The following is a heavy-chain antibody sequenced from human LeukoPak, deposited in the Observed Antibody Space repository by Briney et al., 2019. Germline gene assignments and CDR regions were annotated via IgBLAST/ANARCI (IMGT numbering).Heavy chain of an antibody. Sequence: GGSLRLSCAASGFTFSSYSMNWVRQAPGKGLEWVSYISSSSSTIYYADSVKGRFTISRDNSKNTLYLQMNSLRAEDTAVYYCARETYSGETWYWGQGTLVTVSS. D-gene: IGHD5-12*01. J-gene: IGHJ4*02. CDR2: ISSSSSTI. V-gene: IGHV3-48*01. CDR1: GFTFSSYS. CDR3: ARETYSGETWY.